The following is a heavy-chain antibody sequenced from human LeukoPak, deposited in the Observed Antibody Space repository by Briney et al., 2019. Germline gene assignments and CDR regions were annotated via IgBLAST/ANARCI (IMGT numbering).Heavy chain of an antibody. CDR1: GYTFTSYG. CDR2: ISPYNGNT. CDR3: ARAMITFGRVYSWFGP. J-gene: IGHJ5*02. V-gene: IGHV1-18*01. D-gene: IGHD3-16*01. Sequence: ASVKVSCKASGYTFTSYGISWVRQAPGQGRERMGWISPYNGNTNYAQKLQGRVTMTTDTSTSTAYMELRSLRSDATAVYYCARAMITFGRVYSWFGPWGQGNLVTVSS.